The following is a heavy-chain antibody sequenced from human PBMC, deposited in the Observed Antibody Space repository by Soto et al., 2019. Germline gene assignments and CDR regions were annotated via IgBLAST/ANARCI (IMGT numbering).Heavy chain of an antibody. CDR1: GYTFTCYY. CDR2: INPNSGGT. V-gene: IGHV1-2*04. Sequence: ASVKVSCKASGYTFTCYYMHWVRQAPGQGLEWMGWINPNSGGTNYAQKFQGWVTMTRDTSISTAYMELSRLRSDDTAVYYCARGSYDYSNNNWFDPWGQGTLVTVSS. CDR3: ARGSYDYSNNNWFDP. D-gene: IGHD4-4*01. J-gene: IGHJ5*02.